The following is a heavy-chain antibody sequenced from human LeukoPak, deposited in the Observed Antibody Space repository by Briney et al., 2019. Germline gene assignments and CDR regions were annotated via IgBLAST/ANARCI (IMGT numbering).Heavy chain of an antibody. CDR2: IKQDGSEK. J-gene: IGHJ5*02. CDR3: ARDLRDIVVVPAAIAGGFDP. CDR1: GFTFSSYW. V-gene: IGHV3-7*01. D-gene: IGHD2-2*02. Sequence: PGGSLRLSCAASGFTFSSYWMSWVRQAPGKGLEWVANIKQDGSEKYYVDSVKGRFTISRDNAKNSLYLQMNSLRAEDTAVYYCARDLRDIVVVPAAIAGGFDPWGQGTLVTVSS.